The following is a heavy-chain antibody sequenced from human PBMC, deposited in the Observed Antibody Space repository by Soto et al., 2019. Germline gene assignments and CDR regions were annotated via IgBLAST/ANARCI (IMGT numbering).Heavy chain of an antibody. J-gene: IGHJ6*02. CDR1: GGTFSSYA. D-gene: IGHD4-17*01. CDR2: IIPIFGTA. CDR3: PRDSGGTTVAFGMNV. Sequence: QVQLVQSGAEVKKPGSSVKVSCKASGGTFSSYAISWVRQAPGQGLEWMGGIIPIFGTANYAQKVQGRVTITADESTSKAYMKLTSLRSEYTAVYYCPRDSGGTTVAFGMNVWGQGTTVTASS. V-gene: IGHV1-69*01.